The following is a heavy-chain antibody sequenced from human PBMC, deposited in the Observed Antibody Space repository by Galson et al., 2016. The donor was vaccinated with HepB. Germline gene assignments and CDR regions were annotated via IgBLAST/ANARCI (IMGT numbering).Heavy chain of an antibody. CDR1: GGSISSSSYY. J-gene: IGHJ4*02. CDR3: ARRIQRHTSDYFDY. V-gene: IGHV4-39*01. Sequence: SETLSLTCTVSGGSISSSSYYWGWIRQPPGKGLEWIGSIYYSGSTYYNPALKSRVTISVDTSKNQFSLKLSSVTAADTAVYHCARRIQRHTSDYFDYCGQGTLVTVSS. CDR2: IYYSGST.